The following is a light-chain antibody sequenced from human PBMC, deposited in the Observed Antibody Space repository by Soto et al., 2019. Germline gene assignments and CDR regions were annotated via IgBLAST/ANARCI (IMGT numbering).Light chain of an antibody. Sequence: QSVLTQPPSASGTPGQRVTLSCSGSSSNIGMNTVDWYQQLPGTAPKLLIYSNSQRPSGVPDRFSGSKSGTSASLAISSLQSEDEADYYCAAWDDRLNAVVFGGGTKLTVL. CDR1: SSNIGMNT. V-gene: IGLV1-44*01. J-gene: IGLJ2*01. CDR2: SNS. CDR3: AAWDDRLNAVV.